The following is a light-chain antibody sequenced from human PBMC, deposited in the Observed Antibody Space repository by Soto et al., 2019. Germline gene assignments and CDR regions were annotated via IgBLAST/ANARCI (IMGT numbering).Light chain of an antibody. Sequence: MVLTQSPNTLSLSPGERATLSCRASQTVSSNFLAWYQQRPGQAPRLLNYGASSRATGIPDRFSGSGSGTDFTLTISRLEPEDLAVYYCQQYGTSPETFGQGTKVDIK. V-gene: IGKV3-20*01. CDR3: QQYGTSPET. CDR1: QTVSSNF. J-gene: IGKJ1*01. CDR2: GAS.